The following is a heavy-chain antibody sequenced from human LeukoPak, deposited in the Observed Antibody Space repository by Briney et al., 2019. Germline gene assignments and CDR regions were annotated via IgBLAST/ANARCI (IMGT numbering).Heavy chain of an antibody. D-gene: IGHD3-9*01. V-gene: IGHV1-46*02. Sequence: GASVKVSCKTSGYTFNSYYMHWVRQAPGQGLEWMGVIKPSGGSTNYAQRFQGRVTMTRDMSTTTVYMELSSLRAEDTAVYYCAKRGYGILTGYYLHFEYWGQGTLVTVSS. J-gene: IGHJ4*02. CDR1: GYTFNSYY. CDR2: IKPSGGST. CDR3: AKRGYGILTGYYLHFEY.